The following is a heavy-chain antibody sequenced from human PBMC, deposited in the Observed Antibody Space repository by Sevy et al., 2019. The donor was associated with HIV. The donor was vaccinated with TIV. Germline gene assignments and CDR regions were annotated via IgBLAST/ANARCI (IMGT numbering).Heavy chain of an antibody. Sequence: ASVKVSCKASGYTFTSYAMNWVRQAPGQGLEWMGWINTNTGNPTYAQGFTGRFVFSLDTSVSTAYLQISSLKAEDTAVYYCARDLMGYYDFWSGYYKEGYYYYYGMDVWGQGTTVTVSS. D-gene: IGHD3-3*01. CDR1: GYTFTSYA. CDR3: ARDLMGYYDFWSGYYKEGYYYYYGMDV. CDR2: INTNTGNP. V-gene: IGHV7-4-1*02. J-gene: IGHJ6*02.